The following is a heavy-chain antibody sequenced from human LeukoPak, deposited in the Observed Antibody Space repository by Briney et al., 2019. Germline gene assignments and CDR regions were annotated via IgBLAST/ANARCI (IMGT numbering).Heavy chain of an antibody. Sequence: GASVKVSCKASGYIFTGFYIHWVRQAPGQGLAWMGWINPNSGGTKYARKFQGRVTMNRDTSISTVYMELSRLRSDDTAVYYCARGYDTTWYGWFDPWGQGTLVIVSS. CDR2: INPNSGGT. D-gene: IGHD2-15*01. J-gene: IGHJ5*02. CDR1: GYIFTGFY. V-gene: IGHV1-2*02. CDR3: ARGYDTTWYGWFDP.